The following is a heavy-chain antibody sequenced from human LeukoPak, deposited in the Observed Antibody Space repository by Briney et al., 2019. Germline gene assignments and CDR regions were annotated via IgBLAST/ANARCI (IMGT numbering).Heavy chain of an antibody. CDR3: ARGQGVRFLEWLTYVSHYFDY. CDR1: GYTFASYD. CDR2: MNPNSGNT. Sequence: TSVKLSCKASGYTFASYDINWVRQATGQGLEWMGWMNPNSGNTGYAQKFQGRVTMTRNTSISTAYMELSSLRSEDTAVYYCARGQGVRFLEWLTYVSHYFDYWGQGTLVTVSS. J-gene: IGHJ4*02. D-gene: IGHD3-3*01. V-gene: IGHV1-8*01.